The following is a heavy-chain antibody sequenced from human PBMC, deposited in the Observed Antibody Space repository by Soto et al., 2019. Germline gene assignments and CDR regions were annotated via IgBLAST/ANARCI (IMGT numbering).Heavy chain of an antibody. CDR2: VDHSGRT. J-gene: IGHJ4*02. V-gene: IGHV4-38-2*01. Sequence: SDTLSLTCAVSGYSINSDYYWGWIRQPPGKGLEWIGSVDHSGRTYYSPSLRSRLTIFIDTSKNQFSLRLTSVTAADTAMYFCAKKGYYPSGKINLFGSWGPGTLVTVSS. CDR3: AKKGYYPSGKINLFGS. D-gene: IGHD3-10*01. CDR1: GYSINSDYY.